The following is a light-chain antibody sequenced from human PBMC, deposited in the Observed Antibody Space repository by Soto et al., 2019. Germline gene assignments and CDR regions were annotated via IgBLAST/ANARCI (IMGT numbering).Light chain of an antibody. Sequence: EIVFTQSPATRSVSPGERATLSCRASQSIRSTLAWFQQKPGQAPRLLIYDASKRATGIPARFSGSGSGTEFTLTISSLQSEDFAVYYCQQYNNWPRTFGQGTKVDIK. V-gene: IGKV3-15*01. CDR3: QQYNNWPRT. CDR1: QSIRST. CDR2: DAS. J-gene: IGKJ1*01.